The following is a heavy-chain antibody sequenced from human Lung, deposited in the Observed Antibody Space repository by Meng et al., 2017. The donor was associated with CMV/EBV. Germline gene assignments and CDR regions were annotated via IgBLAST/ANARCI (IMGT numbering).Heavy chain of an antibody. CDR1: GGSISSGDYY. D-gene: IGHD5-18*01. V-gene: IGHV4-30-4*08. Sequence: QVQLQESRPGLVKPSQTLSLPCTVSGGSISSGDYYWSWIRQPPGKGLEWIGYIYYSGSTYYNPSLKSRVTISVDTSKNQFSLKLSSVTAADTAVYYCARALDTAMVTFDYWGQGTLVTVSS. J-gene: IGHJ4*02. CDR2: IYYSGST. CDR3: ARALDTAMVTFDY.